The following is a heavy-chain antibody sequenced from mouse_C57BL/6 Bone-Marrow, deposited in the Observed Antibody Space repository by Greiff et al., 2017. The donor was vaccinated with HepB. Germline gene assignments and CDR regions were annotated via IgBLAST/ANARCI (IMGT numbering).Heavy chain of an antibody. Sequence: QVQLQQSGAELARPGASVKLSCKASGYTFTSYGISWVKQRTGQGLEWIGEIYPRSGNTYYNEKFKGKATLTADKSSSKAYMELRSLTSADSAVFFCAALITTVVSPHWYFDVWGTGTTVTVSS. CDR1: GYTFTSYG. J-gene: IGHJ1*03. D-gene: IGHD1-1*01. V-gene: IGHV1-81*01. CDR2: IYPRSGNT. CDR3: AALITTVVSPHWYFDV.